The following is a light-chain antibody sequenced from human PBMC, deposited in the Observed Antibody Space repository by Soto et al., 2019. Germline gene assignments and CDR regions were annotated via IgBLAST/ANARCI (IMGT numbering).Light chain of an antibody. CDR3: KQYNGFLYT. Sequence: DIQMTQSPSTLSASVGDRVTVTCRASQGISSWLAWYQQKPGKGPKLLIYDASSLQSGVPSRFSGSGSGTEFTLTISSLQPDDXATYYCKQYNGFLYTFGQGTKLEIK. J-gene: IGKJ2*01. CDR2: DAS. CDR1: QGISSW. V-gene: IGKV1-5*01.